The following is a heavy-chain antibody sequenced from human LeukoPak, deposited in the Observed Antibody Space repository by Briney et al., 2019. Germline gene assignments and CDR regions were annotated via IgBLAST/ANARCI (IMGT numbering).Heavy chain of an antibody. CDR1: GFTFSTFA. Sequence: GGSLRLSCAASGFTFSTFAMIWVRQPPGKGLEWVSSIFPSGGEIHYADSVRGRFTISRDNSKSTLSLQMNSLRAEDTAIYYCAKAPLSGSYWVDYWGQGTLVTVSS. V-gene: IGHV3-23*01. D-gene: IGHD1-26*01. J-gene: IGHJ4*02. CDR3: AKAPLSGSYWVDY. CDR2: IFPSGGEI.